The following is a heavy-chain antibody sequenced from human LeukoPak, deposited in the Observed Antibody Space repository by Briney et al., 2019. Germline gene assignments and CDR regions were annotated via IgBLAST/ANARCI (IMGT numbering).Heavy chain of an antibody. J-gene: IGHJ4*02. CDR2: INHSGST. V-gene: IGHV4-34*01. CDR1: GGSFSGYY. CDR3: ARGIRRSGWWVK. D-gene: IGHD6-19*01. Sequence: SETLSLTCAVYGGSFSGYYWSWIRQPPGNGLEWIGEINHSGSTNYNPSLKSRVTISVDTSKNQFSLKLSSVTAADTAVYYCARGIRRSGWWVKWGQGTLVTVSS.